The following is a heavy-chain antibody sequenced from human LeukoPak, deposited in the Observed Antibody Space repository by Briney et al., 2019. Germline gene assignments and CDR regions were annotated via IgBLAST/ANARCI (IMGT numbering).Heavy chain of an antibody. D-gene: IGHD3-10*01. V-gene: IGHV4-59*12. Sequence: SETLSLTCTVSGGFISSYYWSWIRQPPGKGLEWIGYIYYSGKTTYNPSLKSRVTISVDTSKNQFSLKLSAVTAADTAVYYCARDRELGYWGQGTLVTVSS. CDR1: GGFISSYY. CDR2: IYYSGKT. CDR3: ARDRELGY. J-gene: IGHJ4*02.